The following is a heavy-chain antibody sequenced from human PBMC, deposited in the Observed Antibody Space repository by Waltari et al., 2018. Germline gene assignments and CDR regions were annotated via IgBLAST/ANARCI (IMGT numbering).Heavy chain of an antibody. Sequence: QVQLVESGGGVVQPGRSLRLSCAASGFTFSSYAMHWVRQAPGKGLEWVAVISYDGSNKYYADCVKGRFTISRDNSKNTLYLQMNSLRAEDTAVYYCARGAARPHFDYWGQGTLVTVSS. V-gene: IGHV3-30-3*01. CDR1: GFTFSSYA. J-gene: IGHJ4*02. D-gene: IGHD6-6*01. CDR2: ISYDGSNK. CDR3: ARGAARPHFDY.